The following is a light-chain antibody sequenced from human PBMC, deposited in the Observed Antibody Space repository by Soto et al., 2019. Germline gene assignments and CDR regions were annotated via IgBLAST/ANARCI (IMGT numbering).Light chain of an antibody. CDR2: GAK. Sequence: DIQMTQSPSFLSASVGDRATITCRASQAISNYLNWYHQRPGKAPNLLIFGAKTLQSGVPSRFSGSGYGTDFTLTITTLQPEDVGIYYCQQCHATPLTFGQGTRLDI. CDR1: QAISNY. J-gene: IGKJ5*01. CDR3: QQCHATPLT. V-gene: IGKV1-39*01.